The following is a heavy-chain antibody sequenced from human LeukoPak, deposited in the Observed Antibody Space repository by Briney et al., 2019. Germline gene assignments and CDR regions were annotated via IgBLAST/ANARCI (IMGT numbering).Heavy chain of an antibody. Sequence: GGSLRLSCAASGITFDHYIMNWVRQAPGKGLEWVAAISGGGGNSWYADSVKGRFTISRDTSKNTVYLQMNSLKVDDTAVYYCARDLTTFESGGQGTLVSVSS. V-gene: IGHV3-23*01. D-gene: IGHD4-11*01. CDR2: ISGGGGNS. CDR3: ARDLTTFES. J-gene: IGHJ4*02. CDR1: GITFDHYI.